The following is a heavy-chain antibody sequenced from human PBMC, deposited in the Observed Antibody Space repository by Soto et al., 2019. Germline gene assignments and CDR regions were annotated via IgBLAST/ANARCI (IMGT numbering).Heavy chain of an antibody. Sequence: GASVKGSCKASGYTFTSYGISWGRQAPGQGLEWMGWISAYNGNTNYAQKLQGRVTMTTDTSTSTAYMELRSLRSDDTAVYYCARGIQQLVYFYYYYGMDVWGQGTTVTVSS. D-gene: IGHD6-13*01. V-gene: IGHV1-18*01. CDR3: ARGIQQLVYFYYYYGMDV. J-gene: IGHJ6*02. CDR2: ISAYNGNT. CDR1: GYTFTSYG.